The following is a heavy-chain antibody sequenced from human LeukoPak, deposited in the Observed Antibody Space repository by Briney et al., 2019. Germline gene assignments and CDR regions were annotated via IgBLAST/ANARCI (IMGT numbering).Heavy chain of an antibody. CDR1: GFTFSSYA. V-gene: IGHV3-48*01. J-gene: IGHJ4*02. CDR3: ARGRDSGSFIIDY. Sequence: PGGSLRLSCAASGFTFSSYAMNWVRQAPGEGLEWLSFTSSSSGSTHYADSVKGRFTISRDNAKNSLHLQMNSLRAEDTAVYHRARGRDSGSFIIDYWGQGTLVTVSS. CDR2: TSSSSGST. D-gene: IGHD3-10*01.